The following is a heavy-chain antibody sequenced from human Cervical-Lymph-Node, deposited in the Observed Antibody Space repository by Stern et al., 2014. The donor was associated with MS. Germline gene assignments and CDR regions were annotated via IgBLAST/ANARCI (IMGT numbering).Heavy chain of an antibody. CDR1: GGSINSHH. J-gene: IGHJ4*02. CDR2: IYYSGST. V-gene: IGHV4-59*11. Sequence: VQLEESGPGLVKPSETLSLTCIVSGGSINSHHWSWIRQPPGKGLEWIGYIYYSGSTSYNPSLKSRVTISVDTSKKQFSLKLTSVTAADTAMYYCARGHTDSSGRPDYWGQGTLVTVSS. CDR3: ARGHTDSSGRPDY. D-gene: IGHD2-2*02.